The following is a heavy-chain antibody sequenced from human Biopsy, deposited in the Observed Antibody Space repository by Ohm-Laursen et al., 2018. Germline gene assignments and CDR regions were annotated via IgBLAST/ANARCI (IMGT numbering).Heavy chain of an antibody. D-gene: IGHD2-2*01. Sequence: SETLSLTWAVYGGSFSGYYWSWIRQPPGKGLEWIGEINHSGSTNYNPSLKSRVTISVDMSKNQFSLKLTSVAAADTAVYYCARHRGGMPSSGNWFDHWGQGTLVTVSS. CDR3: ARHRGGMPSSGNWFDH. V-gene: IGHV4-34*01. J-gene: IGHJ5*02. CDR1: GGSFSGYY. CDR2: INHSGST.